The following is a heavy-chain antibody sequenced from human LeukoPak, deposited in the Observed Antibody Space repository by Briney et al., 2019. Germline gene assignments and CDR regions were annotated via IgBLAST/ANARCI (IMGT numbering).Heavy chain of an antibody. CDR2: IYSGGDT. Sequence: PGGSLRLSCAASGFTVSSKYMSWVRQAPGKGREWDSVIYSGGDTYYADSVKGRFTISRDNSKNTLYLQMNSLRAEDTALYYCARGIVDYGDYGLDYWGQGTLVTVSS. D-gene: IGHD4-17*01. CDR3: ARGIVDYGDYGLDY. V-gene: IGHV3-66*01. J-gene: IGHJ4*02. CDR1: GFTVSSKY.